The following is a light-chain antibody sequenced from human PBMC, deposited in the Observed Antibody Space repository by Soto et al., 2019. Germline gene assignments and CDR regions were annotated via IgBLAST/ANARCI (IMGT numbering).Light chain of an antibody. CDR1: QSIFSNY. CDR2: GAS. CDR3: QQYGTSPRT. J-gene: IGKJ1*01. Sequence: EVMLTQSPGTLSWSPGERATLSCRASQSIFSNYLAWYQQKSGQAPRLLIYGASNRATGIPDRFSGSGSGTDFTLTISRLEPEDFAVYYCQQYGTSPRTFGQGTKVEFK. V-gene: IGKV3-20*01.